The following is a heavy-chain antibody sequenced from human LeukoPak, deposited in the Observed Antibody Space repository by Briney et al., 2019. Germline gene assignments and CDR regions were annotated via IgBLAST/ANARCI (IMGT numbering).Heavy chain of an antibody. CDR1: GFTFTTYN. CDR2: ITSGGTYT. D-gene: IGHD3-9*01. Sequence: GGSLRLSCAASGFTFTTYNMNWVRQAPGKGLEWVSSITSGGTYTYYADSVKGRFTTSRDNAKNSLSLQLSSLRAEDTAVYYCARGHYDILTASYKWTPDYWGQGILVTVSS. CDR3: ARGHYDILTASYKWTPDY. J-gene: IGHJ4*02. V-gene: IGHV3-21*06.